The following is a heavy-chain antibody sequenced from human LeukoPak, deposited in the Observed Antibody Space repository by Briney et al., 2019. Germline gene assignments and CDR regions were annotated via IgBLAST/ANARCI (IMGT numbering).Heavy chain of an antibody. CDR2: VYPSAGTS. CDR3: VREYHGGYFDF. Sequence: ASVKVSCKASGYIFTSYYMHWVRQAPGQGLEWLGVVYPSAGTSDPAQRFRARITLSDDTSTSTAYMELRSPKSEDTAIYLCVREYHGGYFDFWGQGTLVTVSS. CDR1: GYIFTSYY. J-gene: IGHJ4*02. D-gene: IGHD3-16*01. V-gene: IGHV1-46*03.